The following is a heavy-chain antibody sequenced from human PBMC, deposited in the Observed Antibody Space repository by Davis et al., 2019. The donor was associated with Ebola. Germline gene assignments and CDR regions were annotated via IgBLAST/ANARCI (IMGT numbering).Heavy chain of an antibody. J-gene: IGHJ4*02. Sequence: GESLKISCAASGFTFSSYGMHWVRQAPGKGLEWVAGIWYDGSNKYYADSVKGRFTISRDNSKDTLYLQMNSLRAEDTAVYYCARVAYGGDIDYWGQGTLVTVSS. D-gene: IGHD4-23*01. CDR2: IWYDGSNK. V-gene: IGHV3-33*01. CDR3: ARVAYGGDIDY. CDR1: GFTFSSYG.